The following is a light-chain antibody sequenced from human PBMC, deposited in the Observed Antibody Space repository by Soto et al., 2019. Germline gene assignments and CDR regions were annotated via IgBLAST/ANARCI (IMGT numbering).Light chain of an antibody. CDR2: GAP. J-gene: IGKJ2*01. V-gene: IGKV3-15*01. Sequence: EMVMTQSPATLAVSPGERATLSCRASQSVSSNLAGYQQKPGQAPRLLIYGAPTKATGIPARFGGSGSGTEFTLTISSLQSEDFAVYYCQQHNNWPYTFGQGTKLEIK. CDR3: QQHNNWPYT. CDR1: QSVSSN.